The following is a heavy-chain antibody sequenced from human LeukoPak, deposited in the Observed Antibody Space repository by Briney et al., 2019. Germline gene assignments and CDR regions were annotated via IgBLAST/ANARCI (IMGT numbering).Heavy chain of an antibody. D-gene: IGHD6-19*01. CDR1: GFTFSSYA. V-gene: IGHV3-30*04. CDR3: AREQWLVPFDY. J-gene: IGHJ4*02. Sequence: GALRLSCAASGFTFSSYAMHWVRQAPGKGLEWVAVISYDGSNKYYADSVKGRFTISRDNSKNTLYQQMNSLRAEDTAVYYCAREQWLVPFDYWGQGTLVTVSS. CDR2: ISYDGSNK.